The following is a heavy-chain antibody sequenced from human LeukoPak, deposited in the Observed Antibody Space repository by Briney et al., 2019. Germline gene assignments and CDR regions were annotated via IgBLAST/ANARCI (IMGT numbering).Heavy chain of an antibody. D-gene: IGHD6-19*01. J-gene: IGHJ4*02. CDR2: ISWNSGSI. CDR3: AKDNRRHYTSGPNPDSLH. Sequence: GGSLRLSCAGSGFIFNNYAMHWVRQPPGKGLEWVSGISWNSGSIDYADSVKGRFTISRDNAKNSLYLQMDSLRVEDTAFYYCAKDNRRHYTSGPNPDSLHWGQGALVTVSS. CDR1: GFIFNNYA. V-gene: IGHV3-9*01.